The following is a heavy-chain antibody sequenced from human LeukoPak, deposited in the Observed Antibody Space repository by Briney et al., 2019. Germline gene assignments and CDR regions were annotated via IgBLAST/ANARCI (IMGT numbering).Heavy chain of an antibody. J-gene: IGHJ4*02. CDR3: AREVRAPYGDYADY. D-gene: IGHD4-17*01. Sequence: SETLSLTCTVSGGSISSYYWSWIRQPAGKGLEWIGRIYTSGSTNYNPSLKSRVTISVDKSKNQLSLKLSSVTAADTAVYYCAREVRAPYGDYADYWGQGTLVTVSS. CDR2: IYTSGST. V-gene: IGHV4-4*07. CDR1: GGSISSYY.